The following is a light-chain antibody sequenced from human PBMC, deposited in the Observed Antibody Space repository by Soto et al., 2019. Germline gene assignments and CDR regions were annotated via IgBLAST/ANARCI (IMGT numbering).Light chain of an antibody. CDR2: GNS. V-gene: IGLV1-40*01. CDR3: QSYDSSLRGAV. CDR1: SSNIGAGYD. Sequence: QLVLTQPPSVSGAPGQRVTISCTGSSSNIGAGYDVHWYQQLPGTAPKLLIYGNSNRPSGVPDRFSGSKSGPSASLAITGLQAEDEADYYCQSYDSSLRGAVFGGGTQLTVL. J-gene: IGLJ7*01.